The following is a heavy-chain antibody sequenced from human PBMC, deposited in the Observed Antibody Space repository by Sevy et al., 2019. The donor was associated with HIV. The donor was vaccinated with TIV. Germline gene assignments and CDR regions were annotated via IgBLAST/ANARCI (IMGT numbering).Heavy chain of an antibody. CDR1: GFTFSSYG. CDR3: AKDRYSSSSSSRIAADY. D-gene: IGHD6-6*01. CDR2: IRYDGSNK. J-gene: IGHJ4*02. V-gene: IGHV3-30*02. Sequence: GGSLRLSCAASGFTFSSYGMHWVRQAPGKGLEWVAFIRYDGSNKYYADSVKGRFTIPRDNSKNTLYLQMNSLRAEDTAVYYCAKDRYSSSSSSRIAADYWGQGTLVTVSS.